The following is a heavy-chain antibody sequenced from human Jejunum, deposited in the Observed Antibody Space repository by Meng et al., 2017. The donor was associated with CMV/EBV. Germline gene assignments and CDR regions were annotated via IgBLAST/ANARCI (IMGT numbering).Heavy chain of an antibody. D-gene: IGHD4-17*01. CDR2: ITSYNGNA. CDR3: ARDRRDYGDFEVGS. V-gene: IGHV1-18*01. J-gene: IGHJ5*02. CDR1: GYTFTSYG. Sequence: KASGYTFTSYGISWVRQAPGQGLEWMGWITSYNGNATFAQKFHGRISLTTDTSTSTAYMELRSLRSDDTAVYYCARDRRDYGDFEVGSWGQGTLVTVSS.